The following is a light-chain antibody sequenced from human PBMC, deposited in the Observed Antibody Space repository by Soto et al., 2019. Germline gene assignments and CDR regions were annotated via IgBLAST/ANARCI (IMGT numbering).Light chain of an antibody. V-gene: IGKV1-39*01. CDR3: QQSYSTPRT. CDR2: AAS. Sequence: DIQMTQSPSSLSASVGDRVTITCRASQSISSYLNWYQQKPGKAPKLLSYAASSLQSGVPSRFSGSGSGTDFTLTISSLQTEDFATYYCQQSYSTPRTFGQGTKVEIK. J-gene: IGKJ1*01. CDR1: QSISSY.